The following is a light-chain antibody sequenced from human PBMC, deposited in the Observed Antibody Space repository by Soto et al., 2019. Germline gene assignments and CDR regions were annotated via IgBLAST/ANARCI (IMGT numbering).Light chain of an antibody. CDR3: QSYNSSLSGYV. V-gene: IGLV1-40*01. Sequence: QSVLTQPPSVSGAPGQRVTISCTGSSANIGAAYNVDWYQQLPGTAPKLLIYGNNNRPSGVSARFSGSKSGTSASLAIAGLQAEDEGDYYCQSYNSSLSGYVFGTGTKVTGL. CDR1: SANIGAAYN. CDR2: GNN. J-gene: IGLJ1*01.